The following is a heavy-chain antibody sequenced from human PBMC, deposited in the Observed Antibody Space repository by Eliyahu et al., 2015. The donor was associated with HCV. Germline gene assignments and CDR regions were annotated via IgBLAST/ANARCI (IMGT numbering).Heavy chain of an antibody. Sequence: EVQLVESGGGLVKPGGSLRLSCAASGFTFSNAWMNWVRQAPGKGLEWVGRIKSKTDGGTTDYAAPVKGRFTISRDDSKNTLYLQMNSLKTEDTAVYYCTTVLDDYVWGSYRYVRWGQGTLVTVSS. CDR3: TTVLDDYVWGSYRYVR. D-gene: IGHD3-16*02. CDR1: GFTFSNAW. V-gene: IGHV3-15*07. CDR2: IKSKTDGGTT. J-gene: IGHJ4*02.